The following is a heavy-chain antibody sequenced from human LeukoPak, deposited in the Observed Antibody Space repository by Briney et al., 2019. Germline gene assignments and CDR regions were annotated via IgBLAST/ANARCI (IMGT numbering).Heavy chain of an antibody. CDR1: GFDFTNSW. Sequence: GESLKISCQGFGFDFTNSWIAWVRQMPGKGLQWVGIIYPGGSDTTYSPSFQGQVTISADKSISAAYLKWSSLKTSDTAVYYCARVLQGRDGFDFWGLGTLVTFAS. D-gene: IGHD5-24*01. CDR2: IYPGGSDT. V-gene: IGHV5-51*01. J-gene: IGHJ4*02. CDR3: ARVLQGRDGFDF.